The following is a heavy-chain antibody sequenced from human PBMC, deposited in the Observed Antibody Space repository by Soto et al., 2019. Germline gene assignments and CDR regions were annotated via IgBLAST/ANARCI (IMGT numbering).Heavy chain of an antibody. D-gene: IGHD6-13*01. J-gene: IGHJ6*03. Sequence: SETLSLTCAVYGGSFSGYYWSWIRQPPGKGLEWIGEINHSGSTNYNPSLKSRVTISVDTSKNQFSLKLSSVTAADTAVYYCARAGIAAAGTDYYYMDVWGKGTTVTVSS. V-gene: IGHV4-34*01. CDR1: GGSFSGYY. CDR3: ARAGIAAAGTDYYYMDV. CDR2: INHSGST.